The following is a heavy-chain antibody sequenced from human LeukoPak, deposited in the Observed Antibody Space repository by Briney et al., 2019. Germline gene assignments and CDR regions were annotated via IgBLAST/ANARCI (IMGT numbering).Heavy chain of an antibody. D-gene: IGHD3-9*01. CDR1: GFTFSSYA. V-gene: IGHV3-23*01. CDR2: ISGSGRST. Sequence: PGGSLRLSCAVSGFTFSSYAMSWVRQAPGKGLEWVSAISGSGRSTYYADSVKGLFTISRDNSKNTLYLQMNSLRAEDTAVYYCAKGYYDILTAYYADYWGQGTLVTVSS. J-gene: IGHJ4*02. CDR3: AKGYYDILTAYYADY.